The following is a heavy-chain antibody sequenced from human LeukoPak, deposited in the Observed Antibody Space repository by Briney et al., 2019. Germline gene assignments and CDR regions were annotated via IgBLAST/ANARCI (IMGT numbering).Heavy chain of an antibody. CDR2: IIPILGIA. CDR1: GGTFSSYA. D-gene: IGHD2-15*01. J-gene: IGHJ6*02. V-gene: IGHV1-69*04. Sequence: SVTVSCTASGGTFSSYAISWVRQAPGQGLEWMGRIIPILGIANYAQKFQGRVTITADKSTSTAYMELSSLRSEDTAVYYCADVASGYYGMDVWGQGTTVTVSS. CDR3: ADVASGYYGMDV.